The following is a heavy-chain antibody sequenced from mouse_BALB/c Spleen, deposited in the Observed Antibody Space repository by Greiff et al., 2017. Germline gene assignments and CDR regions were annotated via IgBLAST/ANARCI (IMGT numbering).Heavy chain of an antibody. CDR1: GFSLSRYS. J-gene: IGHJ3*01. CDR2: IWGGGST. CDR3: AREMNYYGSSPFAY. V-gene: IGHV2-6-4*01. D-gene: IGHD1-1*01. Sequence: VKLVESGPGLVAPSQSLSITCTVSGFSLSRYSVHWVRQPPGKGLEWLGMIWGGGSTDYNSALNSRLSISKDNSKSQVFLKMNSLQTDDTAMYYCAREMNYYGSSPFAYWGQGTLVTVSA.